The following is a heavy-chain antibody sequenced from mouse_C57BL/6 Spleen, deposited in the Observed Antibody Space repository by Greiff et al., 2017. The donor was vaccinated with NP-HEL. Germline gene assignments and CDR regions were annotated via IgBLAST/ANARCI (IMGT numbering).Heavy chain of an antibody. J-gene: IGHJ4*01. CDR1: GYAFSSSW. V-gene: IGHV1-82*01. CDR2: IYPGDGDT. Sequence: VQLQQSGPELVKPGASVKISCKASGYAFSSSWMNWVKQRPGKGLEWIGRIYPGDGDTNYNGKFKGKATLTADKSSSTAYMQLSSLTSEDSAVYFCARREGYAMDYWGQGTSVTVSS. CDR3: ARREGYAMDY.